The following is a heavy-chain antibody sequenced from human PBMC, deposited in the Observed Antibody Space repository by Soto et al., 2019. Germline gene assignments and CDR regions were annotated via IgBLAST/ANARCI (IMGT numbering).Heavy chain of an antibody. V-gene: IGHV3-9*01. CDR1: GFTFDDYA. CDR2: ISWDSGSI. CDR3: AKDNDYIWGSYRYFDY. Sequence: VQLVESGGGLVQPGRSLRLSCAASGFTFDDYAMHWVRQAPGKGLEWVSGISWDSGSIGYADSVKGRFTISRDNAKNSLYLQMNSLRAEDTALYYCAKDNDYIWGSYRYFDYWGQGTLVTVSS. J-gene: IGHJ4*02. D-gene: IGHD3-16*02.